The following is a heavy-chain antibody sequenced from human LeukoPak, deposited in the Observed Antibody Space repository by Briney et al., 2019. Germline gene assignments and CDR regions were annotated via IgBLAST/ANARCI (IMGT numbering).Heavy chain of an antibody. CDR1: GGSISSSSYY. CDR3: ARLPGSYLNFDY. CDR2: IYYSGST. Sequence: SETLSLTCTVSGGSISSSSYYWGWIRQPPGKGLEWIGSIYYSGSTYYNPSLKSRVTISVDTSKNQFSLKLSSVTAADTAVYYCARLPGSYLNFDYWGQGTLVTVSS. J-gene: IGHJ4*02. D-gene: IGHD1-26*01. V-gene: IGHV4-39*01.